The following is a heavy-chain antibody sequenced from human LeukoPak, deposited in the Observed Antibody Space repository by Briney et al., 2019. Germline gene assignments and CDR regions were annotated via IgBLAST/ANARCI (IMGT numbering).Heavy chain of an antibody. V-gene: IGHV1-69*13. Sequence: SVKVSCKASGGTFSSYAISWARQAPGQGLEWMGVIIPIFGTANYAQKFQGRVTITADESTSTAYMGLSSLRSEDTAVYYCARSPDYGDYLDAFDIWGQGTMVTVPS. CDR2: IIPIFGTA. CDR3: ARSPDYGDYLDAFDI. J-gene: IGHJ3*02. D-gene: IGHD4-17*01. CDR1: GGTFSSYA.